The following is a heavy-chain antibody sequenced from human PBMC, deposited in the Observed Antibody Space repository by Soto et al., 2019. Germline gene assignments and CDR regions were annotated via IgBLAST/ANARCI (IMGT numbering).Heavy chain of an antibody. D-gene: IGHD3-22*01. CDR3: ARGATVGVNPASAAFDI. CDR1: GGTFSSYA. J-gene: IGHJ3*02. V-gene: IGHV1-69*13. CDR2: IIPIFGTA. Sequence: GASVKVSCKASGGTFSSYAISWVRQAPGQGLEWMGGIIPIFGTANYAQKFQGRVTITADESTSTAYMELSSLRSEDTAVYYCARGATVGVNPASAAFDIWGQGTMVTV.